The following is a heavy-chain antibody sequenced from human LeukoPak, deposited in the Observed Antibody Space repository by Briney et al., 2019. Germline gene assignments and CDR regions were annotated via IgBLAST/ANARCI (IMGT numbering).Heavy chain of an antibody. J-gene: IGHJ6*03. Sequence: PSETLSLTCTVSGGSISSSSYYWGWIRQPPGKGLEWIGSIYYSGSTYYNPSLKSRVTISVDTSKNQFSLKLSSVTAADTAVYYCARSREVRALGYYYYMDVWGKGTTVTVSS. CDR2: IYYSGST. V-gene: IGHV4-39*07. CDR3: ARSREVRALGYYYYMDV. CDR1: GGSISSSSYY. D-gene: IGHD5-24*01.